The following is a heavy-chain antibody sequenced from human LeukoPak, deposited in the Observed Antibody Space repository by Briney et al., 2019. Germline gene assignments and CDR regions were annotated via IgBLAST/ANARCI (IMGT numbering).Heavy chain of an antibody. D-gene: IGHD3-10*01. Sequence: ASVKVSCKASGGTFSSYAISWVRQAPGQGLGWMGWVNPNSGATNYAPKFQGRVTMTRDTSISTAYMELSGLTSDDTAVYYCARNLVGSGSEVDSWGQGTLVTVSS. V-gene: IGHV1-2*02. CDR3: ARNLVGSGSEVDS. CDR2: VNPNSGAT. J-gene: IGHJ4*02. CDR1: GGTFSSYA.